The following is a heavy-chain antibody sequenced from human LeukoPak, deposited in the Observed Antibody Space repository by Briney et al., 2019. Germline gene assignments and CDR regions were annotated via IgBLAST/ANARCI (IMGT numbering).Heavy chain of an antibody. V-gene: IGHV4-34*01. D-gene: IGHD3-10*01. CDR3: ARGFGSGSYYNY. CDR2: INHSGST. CDR1: GGSFSGYY. J-gene: IGHJ4*02. Sequence: SETLSLTCTVYGGSFSGYYWSWIRQPPGKGLEWIGEINHSGSTNYDPSLKSRVTISVDTSKNQFSLKLSSVTAADTAVYYCARGFGSGSYYNYWGQGTLVTVSS.